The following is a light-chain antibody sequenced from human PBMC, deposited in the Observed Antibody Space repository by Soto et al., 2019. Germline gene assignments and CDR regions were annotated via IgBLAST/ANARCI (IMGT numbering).Light chain of an antibody. Sequence: QLVLTQSPSASASLGASVKLTCTLSSGRSSYAIAWHQQQPEKGPRYLMKLDSDGSHTKGDAIPDRFSGSSSGAERYLTISRLQSEDEADYYCQTGGTGIHVVFGGGTKLTVL. CDR2: LDSDGSH. V-gene: IGLV4-69*01. CDR1: SGRSSYA. CDR3: QTGGTGIHVV. J-gene: IGLJ2*01.